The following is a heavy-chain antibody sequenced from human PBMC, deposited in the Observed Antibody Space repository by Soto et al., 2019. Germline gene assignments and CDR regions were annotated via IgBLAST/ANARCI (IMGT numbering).Heavy chain of an antibody. V-gene: IGHV4-34*01. CDR1: GGSFSGYY. D-gene: IGHD6-6*01. Sequence: PSETLSLTCAVYGGSFSGYYWSWIRQPPGKGLEWIGEINHNGSTNYNPSLKSRVTISVDTSKNQFSLKLSSVTAADTAVYYCAGFEYSSSSENWGQGTLVTVSS. CDR3: AGFEYSSSSEN. CDR2: INHNGST. J-gene: IGHJ4*02.